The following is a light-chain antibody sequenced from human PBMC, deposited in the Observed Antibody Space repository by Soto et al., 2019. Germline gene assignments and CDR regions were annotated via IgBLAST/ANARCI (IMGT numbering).Light chain of an antibody. CDR3: QVWDSGSAHVV. CDR2: SDT. J-gene: IGLJ7*01. CDR1: DIGSKG. V-gene: IGLV3-21*01. Sequence: SYELTQPPSVSEAPGKTASISCGGNDIGSKGVHWYQQKPGQAPVLVIYSDTDLPPVITERFSGSNSANLATLTISRVEAGDEADYYCQVWDSGSAHVVFGGGTQLTVL.